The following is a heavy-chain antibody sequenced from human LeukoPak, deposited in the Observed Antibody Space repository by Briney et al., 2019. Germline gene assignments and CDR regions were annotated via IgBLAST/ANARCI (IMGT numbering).Heavy chain of an antibody. Sequence: SVKLCCKASGATFSSSAISWVRQAPGQGLEWMGGFIPIFVTANYAQKFQGRVTITADESPSTAYMELSSLRSEDTAVYYCARNEADTAMADPYYYYGMDVWGQGTTVTVSS. CDR3: ARNEADTAMADPYYYYGMDV. V-gene: IGHV1-69*13. CDR2: FIPIFVTA. D-gene: IGHD5-18*01. CDR1: GATFSSSA. J-gene: IGHJ6*02.